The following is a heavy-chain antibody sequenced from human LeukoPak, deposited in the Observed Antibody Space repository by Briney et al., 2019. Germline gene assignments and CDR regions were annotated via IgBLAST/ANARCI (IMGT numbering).Heavy chain of an antibody. D-gene: IGHD3-10*01. CDR2: ISSSGSTI. V-gene: IGHV3-48*03. J-gene: IGHJ4*02. Sequence: GGSLRLSCAASGFTFSIYEMNWVRQAPGKGLEWVSYISSSGSTIYYADSVKGRFTISRDNAKNSLYLQMNSLRAEDTAVYYCARDTNDYYGSGDLPFIHFDYWGQGTLVTVSS. CDR3: ARDTNDYYGSGDLPFIHFDY. CDR1: GFTFSIYE.